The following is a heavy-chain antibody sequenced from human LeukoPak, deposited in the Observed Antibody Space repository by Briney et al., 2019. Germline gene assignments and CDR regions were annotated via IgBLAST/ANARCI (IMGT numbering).Heavy chain of an antibody. CDR1: GFTFSSSC. D-gene: IGHD3-3*01. CDR2: IRFDGSNK. J-gene: IGHJ4*02. Sequence: GGSLRLSCAASGFTFSSSCMHWVRQAPGKGLEWVAFIRFDGSNKYYADSVKGRFTIPRDNSKNTLYLQMNSLRAEDAAVYYCAKDYDFWSGYYSPTRGYFDYWGQGTLVTVSS. CDR3: AKDYDFWSGYYSPTRGYFDY. V-gene: IGHV3-30*02.